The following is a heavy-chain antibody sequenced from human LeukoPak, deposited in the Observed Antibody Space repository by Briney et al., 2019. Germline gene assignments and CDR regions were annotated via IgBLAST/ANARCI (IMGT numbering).Heavy chain of an antibody. CDR3: ARGGGYCGGDCYGIDY. D-gene: IGHD2-21*01. Sequence: GGSLRLSCAASGFTFSPYTMNWVRQAPGKGLEWVSSVSSRSTYINYADSVKGRFTITRDDAKNSLYLQMNSLRAEDTAVYYCARGGGYCGGDCYGIDYWGQGTLVTVSS. V-gene: IGHV3-21*01. CDR1: GFTFSPYT. CDR2: VSSRSTYI. J-gene: IGHJ4*02.